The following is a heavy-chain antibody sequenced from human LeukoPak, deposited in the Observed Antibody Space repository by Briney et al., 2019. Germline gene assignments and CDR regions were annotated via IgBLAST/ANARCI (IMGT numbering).Heavy chain of an antibody. CDR1: GFTFSSYA. Sequence: GGSLRLSCAASGFTFSSYAMRWVRQAPGKGLEGVSAISGSGGSTYYADSVKGRFTISRDNSKNTLYLRMNSLRAEDTAVYYCAKGEYQLLYGDYWGQGTLVTVSS. CDR2: ISGSGGST. V-gene: IGHV3-23*01. D-gene: IGHD2-2*02. CDR3: AKGEYQLLYGDY. J-gene: IGHJ4*02.